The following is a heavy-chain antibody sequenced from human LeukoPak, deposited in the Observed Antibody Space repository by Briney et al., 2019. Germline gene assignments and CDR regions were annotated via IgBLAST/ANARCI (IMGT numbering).Heavy chain of an antibody. CDR1: GFTLRSYG. Sequence: GGALRLSCATPGFTLRSYGKHRVRPGPSQGVGWVAVISYDGSYKYYADSVKGRFTISRDNSKNTLYLQMNSLRPEDTAVYYCCGAVAGTGYYFDYWGQGTLVTVSS. D-gene: IGHD6-19*01. J-gene: IGHJ4*02. CDR2: ISYDGSYK. V-gene: IGHV3-30*03. CDR3: CGAVAGTGYYFDY.